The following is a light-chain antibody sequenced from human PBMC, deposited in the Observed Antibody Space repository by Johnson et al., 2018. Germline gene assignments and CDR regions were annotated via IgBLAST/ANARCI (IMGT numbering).Light chain of an antibody. CDR1: SSNIGNNY. CDR3: GTWDSSLSAGNV. V-gene: IGLV1-51*02. CDR2: ENN. Sequence: QSVLTQPPSVSAAPGQKVTISCSGSSSNIGNNYVSWYQQLPGTAPKLLIYENNKPPSGIPDRFSGSKSGTSATLGITGLQTGDEADYYCGTWDSSLSAGNVFGTGTKVTVL. J-gene: IGLJ1*01.